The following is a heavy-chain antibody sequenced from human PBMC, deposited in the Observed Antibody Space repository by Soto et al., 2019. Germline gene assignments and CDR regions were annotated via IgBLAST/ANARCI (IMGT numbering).Heavy chain of an antibody. J-gene: IGHJ4*01. CDR3: VKAFKAYKVTTYFDH. D-gene: IGHD2-21*02. CDR1: GVSIDDSA. V-gene: IGHV3-9*01. CDR2: ISWNSGRI. Sequence: HLVESGGGLVQPGRSLRLSCVASGVSIDDSAMHWVRQVPGKGLEWVSGISWNSGRIGYADSVKGRFTISRDNAKSSLYLQMDSLRPEDTALYYCVKAFKAYKVTTYFDHWVRGALVTVSS.